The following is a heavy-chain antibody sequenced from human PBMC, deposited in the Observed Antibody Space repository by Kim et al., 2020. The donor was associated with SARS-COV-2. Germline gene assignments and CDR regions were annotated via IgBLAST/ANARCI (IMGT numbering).Heavy chain of an antibody. V-gene: IGHV1-3*01. CDR2: INAGNGNT. Sequence: ASVKVSCKASGYTFTSYAMHWVRQAPGQRLEWMGWINAGNGNTKYSQKFQGRVTITRDTSASTAYMELSSLRSEDTAVYYCAREGYCSSTSCYEEAFDIWGQGTMVTVSS. CDR1: GYTFTSYA. D-gene: IGHD2-2*01. CDR3: AREGYCSSTSCYEEAFDI. J-gene: IGHJ3*02.